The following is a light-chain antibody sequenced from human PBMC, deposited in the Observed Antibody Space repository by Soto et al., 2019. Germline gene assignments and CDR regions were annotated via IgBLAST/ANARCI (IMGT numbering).Light chain of an antibody. Sequence: DIQMTQSPSSLSASVGDRVTITCRASQSVNRNLDWYQQRPGKAPKLLISGASSLLSGVPSRFSGSGSGTDFTLTISSLQPEDFAAYYCQQSLVTQYSFGQGTKLEIK. CDR1: QSVNRN. J-gene: IGKJ2*03. CDR2: GAS. CDR3: QQSLVTQYS. V-gene: IGKV1-39*01.